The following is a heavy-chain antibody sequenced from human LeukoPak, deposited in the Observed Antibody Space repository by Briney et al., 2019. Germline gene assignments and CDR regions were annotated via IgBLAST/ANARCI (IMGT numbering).Heavy chain of an antibody. CDR3: AREGGSSRRINWFDP. Sequence: QPGGSLRLSCAASGSTFSSYAMHWVRQAPGKGLEYVSAISSNGGSTYYANSVKGRFTISRDNSKNTLYLQMGSLRAEDMAVYYCAREGGSSRRINWFDPWGQGTLVTVSS. CDR2: ISSNGGST. CDR1: GSTFSSYA. J-gene: IGHJ5*02. D-gene: IGHD6-6*01. V-gene: IGHV3-64*01.